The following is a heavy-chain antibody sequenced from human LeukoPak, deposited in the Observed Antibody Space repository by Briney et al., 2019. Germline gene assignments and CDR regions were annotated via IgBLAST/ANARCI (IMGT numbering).Heavy chain of an antibody. CDR1: GYTFTGYY. Sequence: ASVKASCKASGYTFTGYYIHWVRQAPGQGLEWMGWINPNSGVTHYPQKFQGRVTMTRDTSIRTAYMEVSSLRSDDTAVYYCARGQQWLEAFDYWGLGTLVTVSS. J-gene: IGHJ4*02. D-gene: IGHD6-19*01. CDR3: ARGQQWLEAFDY. V-gene: IGHV1-2*02. CDR2: INPNSGVT.